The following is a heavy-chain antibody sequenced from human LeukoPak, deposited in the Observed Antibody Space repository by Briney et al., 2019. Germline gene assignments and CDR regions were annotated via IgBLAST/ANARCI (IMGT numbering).Heavy chain of an antibody. CDR1: GFPFSSYG. D-gene: IGHD2-15*01. CDR3: ARDSRGYCSGGSCYGLNWFDP. J-gene: IGHJ5*02. CDR2: ISYDGSNK. Sequence: GGSLRLSCAASGFPFSSYGMHWVRQAPGKGLEWVAVISYDGSNKYYAASVKGRFTISRDNSKNTLYLQMNSLRAEDTAVYYCARDSRGYCSGGSCYGLNWFDPWGQGTLVTVSS. V-gene: IGHV3-30*03.